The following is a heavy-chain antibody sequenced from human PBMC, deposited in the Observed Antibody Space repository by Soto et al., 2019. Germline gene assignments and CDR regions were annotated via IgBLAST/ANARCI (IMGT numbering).Heavy chain of an antibody. CDR3: ARQDYESSGDALDI. Sequence: AAVKVAGNAAGYKLPSYGISWVRLVPGQGLEWMGWISAYNGNTNYPQKIQGRVNMTTDTSTSTAYMELRSLRADDTAVYYCARQDYESSGDALDIWGQRTMVTVS. CDR1: GYKLPSYG. J-gene: IGHJ3*02. CDR2: ISAYNGNT. V-gene: IGHV1-18*04. D-gene: IGHD3-22*01.